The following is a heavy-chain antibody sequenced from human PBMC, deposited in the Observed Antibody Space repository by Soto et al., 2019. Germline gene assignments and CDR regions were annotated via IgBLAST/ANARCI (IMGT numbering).Heavy chain of an antibody. V-gene: IGHV3-30-3*01. CDR1: GFTFSSYA. Sequence: GGSLRLSCAASGFTFSSYAMHWVRKAPGKGLEWVAVISYDGSNKYYADSVKGRFTISRDNSKNTLYLQMNSLRAEDTAVYYCARDNVPGSYYRGLDYWGQGTLVTVSS. J-gene: IGHJ4*02. CDR3: ARDNVPGSYYRGLDY. D-gene: IGHD3-10*01. CDR2: ISYDGSNK.